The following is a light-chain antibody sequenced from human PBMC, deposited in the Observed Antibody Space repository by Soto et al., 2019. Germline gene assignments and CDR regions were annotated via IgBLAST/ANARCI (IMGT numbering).Light chain of an antibody. Sequence: IVLTQSPATRSLYPWESATLSRRASPSVTSYLAWYQQKPGQAPRLHIYDASNRATGIPARFSGSGSGTDFTLTIRSLEPEDFAVYYCQQRSNWPPGITFGGGTKVEIK. V-gene: IGKV3-11*01. CDR2: DAS. CDR1: PSVTSY. J-gene: IGKJ4*01. CDR3: QQRSNWPPGIT.